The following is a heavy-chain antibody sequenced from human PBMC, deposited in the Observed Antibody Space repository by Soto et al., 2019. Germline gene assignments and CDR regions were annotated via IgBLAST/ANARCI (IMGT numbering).Heavy chain of an antibody. CDR3: ATRMPTAPY. CDR2: IYSGGGT. J-gene: IGHJ4*02. Sequence: EVRLVQSGGGLVQPGGSLRLSCAASLFIVSDNYMSWVRQAPGKGLEWVSLIYSGGGTDYAESVKGRFPISRDNSKNTLYLQMNRLAAGGTGIYYCATRMPTAPYWGQGTVVTVSS. V-gene: IGHV3-66*01. CDR1: LFIVSDNY. D-gene: IGHD4-17*01.